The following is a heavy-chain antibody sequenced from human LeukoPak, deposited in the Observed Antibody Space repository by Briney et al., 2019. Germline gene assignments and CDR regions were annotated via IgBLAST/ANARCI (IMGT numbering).Heavy chain of an antibody. CDR1: GFTFSSYA. CDR3: AKRTITIFGGEFDY. D-gene: IGHD3-9*01. CDR2: ISGSRGRT. V-gene: IGHV3-23*01. Sequence: LPGGSLRLSCAASGFTFSSYAMSSVRQAPGKGLEKVSAISGSRGRTYYADSVKGRFTISRDNTKNTLYLQMNSLRAEDTAVYYCAKRTITIFGGEFDYWGQGTLVTVSS. J-gene: IGHJ4*02.